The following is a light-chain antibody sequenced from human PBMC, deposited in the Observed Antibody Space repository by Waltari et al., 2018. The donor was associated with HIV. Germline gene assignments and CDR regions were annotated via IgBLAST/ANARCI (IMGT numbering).Light chain of an antibody. CDR3: QQYDKYSGT. V-gene: IGKV1-5*03. CDR2: KAS. CDR1: QSINFW. Sequence: DIQMTQFPSTLSASVGDRITITCRASQSINFWLAWYQQKPGKAPKLLIYKASNLETGVPSRFSGSGSGTEFTLTITNLQPEDFATYYCQQYDKYSGTFGPGTKVDIK. J-gene: IGKJ3*01.